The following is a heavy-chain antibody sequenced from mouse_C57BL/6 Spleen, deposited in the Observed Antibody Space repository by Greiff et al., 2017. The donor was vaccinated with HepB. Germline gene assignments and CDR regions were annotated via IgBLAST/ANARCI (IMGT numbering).Heavy chain of an antibody. V-gene: IGHV1-5*01. CDR3: TRRYDYDEGDYYAMDY. Sequence: EVHLVESGTVLARPGASVKMSCKTSGYTFTSYWMHWVKQRPGQGLEWIGAIYPGNSDTSYNQKFKGKAKLTAVTSASTAYMELSSLTNEDSAVYYCTRRYDYDEGDYYAMDYWGQGTSVTVSS. J-gene: IGHJ4*01. CDR1: GYTFTSYW. CDR2: IYPGNSDT. D-gene: IGHD2-4*01.